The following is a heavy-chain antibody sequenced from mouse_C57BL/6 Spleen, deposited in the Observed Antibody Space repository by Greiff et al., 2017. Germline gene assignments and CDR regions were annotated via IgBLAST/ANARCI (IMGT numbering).Heavy chain of an antibody. CDR2: ISDGGSYT. CDR3: ARGSYGPFYAMDY. Sequence: DVKLVESGGGLVKPGGSLKLSCAASGFTFSSYAMSWVRQTPEKRLEWVATISDGGSYTYYPDNVKGRFTISRDNAKNNLYLQMSHLKSEDTAMYYCARGSYGPFYAMDYWGQGTSVTVSS. CDR1: GFTFSSYA. J-gene: IGHJ4*01. V-gene: IGHV5-4*03. D-gene: IGHD1-1*01.